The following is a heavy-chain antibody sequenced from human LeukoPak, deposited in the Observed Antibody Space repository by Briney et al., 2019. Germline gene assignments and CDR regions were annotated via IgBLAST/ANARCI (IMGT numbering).Heavy chain of an antibody. D-gene: IGHD7-27*01. Sequence: PSETLSLTCAVSGGSISSGGYSWSWIRQPPGKGLEWIGYIYHSGSTNYNPSLKSRVTISVDTSKNQFSLKLSSVTAADTAVYYCARGLHLWGYWGQGTLVTVSS. CDR2: IYHSGST. CDR1: GGSISSGGYS. CDR3: ARGLHLWGY. V-gene: IGHV4-30-2*01. J-gene: IGHJ4*02.